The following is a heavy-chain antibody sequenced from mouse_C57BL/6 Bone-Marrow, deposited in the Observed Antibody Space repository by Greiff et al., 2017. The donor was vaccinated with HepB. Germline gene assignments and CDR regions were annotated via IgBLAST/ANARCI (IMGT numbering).Heavy chain of an antibody. CDR3: ASRTGPDYYAMDY. D-gene: IGHD4-1*01. Sequence: QVQLQQSGPGLVQPSQSLSITCTVSGFSLTSYGVHWVRQSPGKGLEWLGVIWSGGSTDYNAAFISRLSISKDNSKSQVFFKMNSLQADDTAIYYCASRTGPDYYAMDYWGQGTSVTVSS. V-gene: IGHV2-2*01. J-gene: IGHJ4*01. CDR1: GFSLTSYG. CDR2: IWSGGST.